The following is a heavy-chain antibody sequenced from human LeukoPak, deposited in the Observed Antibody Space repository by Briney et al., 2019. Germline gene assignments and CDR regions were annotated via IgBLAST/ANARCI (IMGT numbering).Heavy chain of an antibody. J-gene: IGHJ2*01. V-gene: IGHV4-4*07. CDR1: GGSISSYY. Sequence: KPSETLSLTCTVSGGSISSYYWSWIRQPAGKGLEWIGRIYTSGSTNYNPSLKSRVTMSVDTSKNQFSLKLSSVTAADTAVYYCARDYCSSTSCYKANYWYFDLWGRGTLVTVSS. D-gene: IGHD2-2*02. CDR2: IYTSGST. CDR3: ARDYCSSTSCYKANYWYFDL.